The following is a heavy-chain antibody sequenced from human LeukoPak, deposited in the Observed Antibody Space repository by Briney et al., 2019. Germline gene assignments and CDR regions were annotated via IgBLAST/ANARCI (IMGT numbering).Heavy chain of an antibody. D-gene: IGHD1-1*01. Sequence: ASVKVSCKASGYTFTGYYVHWVRQAPGQGLEWMGWINPNSGGTNYAQKFQGRVTMTRDTSISTAYMELSRLRSDDTAVYYCAREDYWNDAFDYWGQGTLVTVSS. CDR3: AREDYWNDAFDY. J-gene: IGHJ4*02. CDR1: GYTFTGYY. V-gene: IGHV1-2*02. CDR2: INPNSGGT.